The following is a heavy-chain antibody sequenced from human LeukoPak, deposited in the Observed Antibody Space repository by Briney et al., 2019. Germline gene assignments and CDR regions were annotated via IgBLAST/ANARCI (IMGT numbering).Heavy chain of an antibody. CDR1: AFIFSSYW. CDR2: IKSDGSST. CDR3: ARAYGMDV. Sequence: GGSLRLSCAASAFIFSSYWMHWVRQAPGKGLVWVARIKSDGSSTSYADSVKGRFTISRDNAKNTLYLQMNSLRAEDTAVYYCARAYGMDVRGQGTTVTVSS. V-gene: IGHV3-74*01. J-gene: IGHJ6*02.